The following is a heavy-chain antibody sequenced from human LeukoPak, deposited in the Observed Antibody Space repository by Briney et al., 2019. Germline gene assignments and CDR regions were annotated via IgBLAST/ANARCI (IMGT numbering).Heavy chain of an antibody. CDR1: GFTFSSFE. D-gene: IGHD3-9*01. CDR2: ISSSGKTI. V-gene: IGHV3-48*03. J-gene: IGHJ4*02. CDR3: ARGLRYFDWLPGY. Sequence: GGSLRLSCAASGFTFSSFEMNWVRQAPGKGLEWVSYISSSGKTIYYAGSVKGRFTISRDNAKSSLSLQMNSLRAEDTALYYCARGLRYFDWLPGYWGQGTLVTVSS.